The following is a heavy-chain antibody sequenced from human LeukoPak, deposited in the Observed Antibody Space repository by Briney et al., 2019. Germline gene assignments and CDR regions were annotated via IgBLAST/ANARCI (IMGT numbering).Heavy chain of an antibody. J-gene: IGHJ4*02. V-gene: IGHV3-7*01. D-gene: IGHD2-2*01. Sequence: PGGSLRLSCAASGFTFSSYWMSWVRQAPGKGLEWVANIKQDGSETYCLDSVKGRFTISRDNAKNSLYLQMNSLRAEDTALYYCARDCSATRCHNYWGQGTLVTVPS. CDR2: IKQDGSET. CDR3: ARDCSATRCHNY. CDR1: GFTFSSYW.